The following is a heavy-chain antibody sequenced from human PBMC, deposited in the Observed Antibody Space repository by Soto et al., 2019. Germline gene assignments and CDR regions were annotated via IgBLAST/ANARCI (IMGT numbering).Heavy chain of an antibody. V-gene: IGHV3-7*01. CDR1: GFTFSSYW. Sequence: EVQLVESGGGLVQPGGSLRLSCAASGFTFSSYWMSWVRQAPGKGLEWVANIKQDGSEKYYVDSVKGRFTISRDNAMNSLYLQMNSLRAEDTAVYYCARVSFPVEPPLLTSPFDIWGQGTMVTVSS. CDR3: ARVSFPVEPPLLTSPFDI. CDR2: IKQDGSEK. J-gene: IGHJ3*02. D-gene: IGHD2-15*01.